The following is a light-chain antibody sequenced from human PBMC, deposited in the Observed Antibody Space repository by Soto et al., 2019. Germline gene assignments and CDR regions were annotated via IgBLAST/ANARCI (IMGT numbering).Light chain of an antibody. CDR3: SSYTSSSTRV. Sequence: QFVLTQPASVSESPGQSITISCTGTSSDVGGYKYVSWYQQHPGKAPKLMIYDIRNRPSGVSNRFSGSKSGNTASLTISGLQAEDEADYYCSSYTSSSTRVFGTGTKLTVL. V-gene: IGLV2-14*03. CDR1: SSDVGGYKY. CDR2: DIR. J-gene: IGLJ1*01.